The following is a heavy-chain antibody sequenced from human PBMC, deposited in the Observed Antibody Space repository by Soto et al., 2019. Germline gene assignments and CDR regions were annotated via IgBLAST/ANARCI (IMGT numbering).Heavy chain of an antibody. J-gene: IGHJ4*02. CDR1: GFTLRNYA. CDR3: AKAKNDYNWDNRPPFDY. CDR2: ISANDVGT. Sequence: GGSLRLSCEASGFTLRNYAMTWVRQAPGKGLEWVSLISANDVGTYYAESVKTRFTISTDQSRNTVYLQMGSLRADDTAIYYCAKAKNDYNWDNRPPFDYWGQGTLVTVSS. V-gene: IGHV3-23*01. D-gene: IGHD1-20*01.